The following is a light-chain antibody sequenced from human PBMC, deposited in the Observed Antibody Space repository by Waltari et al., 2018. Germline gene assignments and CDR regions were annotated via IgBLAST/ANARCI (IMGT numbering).Light chain of an antibody. Sequence: DIQMTQSPSPLSASVGDRVTITCRASQHISNYLNWYQQKPGKAPKLLIYAVSSLPTGVPSRFSGSGFGTDFTLTISNLQLEDVATYYCQQNYQSPRTFGPGTKVDFK. V-gene: IGKV1-39*01. CDR3: QQNYQSPRT. CDR2: AVS. CDR1: QHISNY. J-gene: IGKJ3*01.